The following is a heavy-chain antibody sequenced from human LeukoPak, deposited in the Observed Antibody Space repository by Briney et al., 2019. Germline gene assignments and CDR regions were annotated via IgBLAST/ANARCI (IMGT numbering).Heavy chain of an antibody. J-gene: IGHJ4*02. Sequence: GGSLRLSCAASGFTFNNYAMSWVRKAPGKGLEWVSVISGSGGFTYYADSVKGRFTISRDNSKNTLYLQMNSLRAEDTAVYYCASDYDIYPDWGQGTLVIVSS. D-gene: IGHD3-9*01. CDR3: ASDYDIYPD. CDR1: GFTFNNYA. CDR2: ISGSGGFT. V-gene: IGHV3-23*01.